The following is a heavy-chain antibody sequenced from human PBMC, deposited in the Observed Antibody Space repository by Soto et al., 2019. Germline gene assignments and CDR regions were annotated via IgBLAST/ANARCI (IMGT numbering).Heavy chain of an antibody. V-gene: IGHV4-61*01. Sequence: PSETLSLTCTVSGSSVDSGSYYWTWIRQPPGMGLEWIGNIFYSGTTNYNASLKSRVTMSLGTSKNQFSLQLSSVTAADTAMYYCARVSIPYYSHTSGQYYFDYWGQGTLVTVSS. D-gene: IGHD3-22*01. J-gene: IGHJ4*02. CDR1: GSSVDSGSYY. CDR2: IFYSGTT. CDR3: ARVSIPYYSHTSGQYYFDY.